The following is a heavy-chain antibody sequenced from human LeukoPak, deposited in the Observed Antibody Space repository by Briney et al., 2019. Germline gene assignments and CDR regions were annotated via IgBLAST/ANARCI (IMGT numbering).Heavy chain of an antibody. CDR1: GFTFDDYG. J-gene: IGHJ5*01. CDR2: INGSGGST. D-gene: IGHD4-17*01. V-gene: IGHV3-23*01. CDR3: ANPPTVTKIRFDS. Sequence: GGSLRLSCAASGFTFDDYGMSWVRQAPGKGLEWVSGINGSGGSTYYADSVKGRFTISRGNLKNTLYLQMNSLRAEDTAVYYCANPPTVTKIRFDSWGQGTLVTVSS.